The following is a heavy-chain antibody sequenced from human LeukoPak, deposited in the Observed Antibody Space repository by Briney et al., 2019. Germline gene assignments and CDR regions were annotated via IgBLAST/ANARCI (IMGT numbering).Heavy chain of an antibody. D-gene: IGHD2-21*02. Sequence: GGSLRLSCAASGFTFSSYSMNWVRQAPGKGLEWVSSIGSSSSYIYYADSVKGRFTISRDNAKNSLYLQMNSLRAEDTAVYYRARDGIVVVTAIPAYYYYGMDVWGQGTTVTVSS. CDR1: GFTFSSYS. V-gene: IGHV3-21*01. CDR3: ARDGIVVVTAIPAYYYYGMDV. J-gene: IGHJ6*02. CDR2: IGSSSSYI.